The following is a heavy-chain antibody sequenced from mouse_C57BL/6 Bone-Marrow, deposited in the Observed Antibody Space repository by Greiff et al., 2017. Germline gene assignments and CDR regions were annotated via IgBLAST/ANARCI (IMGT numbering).Heavy chain of an antibody. J-gene: IGHJ2*01. V-gene: IGHV6-3*01. Sequence: EVKLVESGGGLVQPGGSMKLSCVASGFTFSNYWMNWVRQSPEKGLEWVAQISLKSDNYATHYAESVKGRFTISRDDSKSSVYLQMNNLRAEDTGIYYCTGGAGMIRGYYFDYWGQGTTLTVSS. CDR1: GFTFSNYW. CDR2: ISLKSDNYAT. CDR3: TGGAGMIRGYYFDY. D-gene: IGHD2-4*01.